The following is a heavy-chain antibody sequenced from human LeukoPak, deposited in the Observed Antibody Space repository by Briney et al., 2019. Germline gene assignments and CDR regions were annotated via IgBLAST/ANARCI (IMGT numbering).Heavy chain of an antibody. Sequence: SETLSLTCTVSGGSISSYYWSWIRQPAGKGLEWIGRIHTSGSTNYNPSLKSRVTISVDTSKNQFSLKLSSVTAADTAVYYCARSELDRYNWNDGYYYYYYMDVWGKGTTVTVSS. V-gene: IGHV4-4*07. D-gene: IGHD1-1*01. CDR1: GGSISSYY. J-gene: IGHJ6*03. CDR2: IHTSGST. CDR3: ARSELDRYNWNDGYYYYYYMDV.